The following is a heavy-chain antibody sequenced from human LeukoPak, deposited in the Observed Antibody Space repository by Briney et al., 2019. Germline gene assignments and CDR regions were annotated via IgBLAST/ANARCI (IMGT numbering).Heavy chain of an antibody. J-gene: IGHJ4*02. V-gene: IGHV3-7*01. CDR1: GFTFSSYW. CDR3: YFFGVVRDFDY. Sequence: GGSLRLFCAASGFTFSSYWMSWVRQAPGKGLEWVANIKQDGSEKYYVDSVKGRFTISRDNAKNSLYLQMNSLRAEDTAVYYCYFFGVVRDFDYWGQGTLVTVSS. CDR2: IKQDGSEK. D-gene: IGHD3-3*01.